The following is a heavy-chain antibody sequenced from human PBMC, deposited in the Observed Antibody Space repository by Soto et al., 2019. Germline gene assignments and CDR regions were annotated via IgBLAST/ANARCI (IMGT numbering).Heavy chain of an antibody. CDR1: GFTFSSYG. CDR3: ARDLSGDYGALDT. J-gene: IGHJ3*02. D-gene: IGHD4-17*01. CDR2: IWYDGSNK. Sequence: GGSLRLSCAASGFTFSSYGMHWARQGPGKGLEWVAVIWYDGSNKVYADSVKGRFTISKDNSKNTLYLQMNSLRAEDTAVYYCARDLSGDYGALDTWGQGTMVTVS. V-gene: IGHV3-33*01.